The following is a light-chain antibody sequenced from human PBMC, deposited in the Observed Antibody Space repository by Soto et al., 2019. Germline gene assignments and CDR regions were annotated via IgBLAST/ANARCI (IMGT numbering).Light chain of an antibody. CDR3: LQDYNYLWR. J-gene: IGKJ1*01. CDR1: QGIRND. CDR2: GAS. V-gene: IGKV1-6*01. Sequence: AIKMTQPLPTLAASVGDRVTITCLATQGIRNDFVWSQQKPEKAPKLLIYGASILQSGVSSRFSGSGSDTDFTLTISSLQPEDFATFYCLQDYNYLWRFGQGTKGDIK.